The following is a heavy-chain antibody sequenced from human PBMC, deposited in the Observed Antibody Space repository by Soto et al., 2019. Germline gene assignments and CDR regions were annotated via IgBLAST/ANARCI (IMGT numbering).Heavy chain of an antibody. Sequence: QVQLQESGPGLVKPSETLSLTCTVSGGSISSYYWRRIRQPPGKGLEWIGYIYYSGSTNYNPSLKSRVTISVDTSKNQFSLKLSSVTAADTAVYYCATSGYSGYDYGMDVWGQGTTVTVSS. J-gene: IGHJ6*02. D-gene: IGHD5-12*01. CDR3: ATSGYSGYDYGMDV. CDR2: IYYSGST. V-gene: IGHV4-59*01. CDR1: GGSISSYY.